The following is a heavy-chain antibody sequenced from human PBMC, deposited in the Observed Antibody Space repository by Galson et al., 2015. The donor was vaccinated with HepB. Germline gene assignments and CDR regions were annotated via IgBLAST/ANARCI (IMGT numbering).Heavy chain of an antibody. Sequence: SLRLSCAASGLTFSSYWMSWVRQAPGKGLEWVAVLSHDGNFKDYADSVKGRFTISRDDSKKTLHLQMNSLGAEDTAVYHCATEDCTGGLCLGHWGQGTLVTVSS. CDR1: GLTFSSYW. J-gene: IGHJ4*02. CDR3: ATEDCTGGLCLGH. D-gene: IGHD2-8*02. CDR2: LSHDGNFK. V-gene: IGHV3-30*03.